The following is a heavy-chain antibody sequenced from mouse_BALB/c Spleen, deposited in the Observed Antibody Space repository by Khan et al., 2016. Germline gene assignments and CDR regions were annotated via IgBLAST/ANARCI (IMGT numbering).Heavy chain of an antibody. Sequence: QIQLVQSGPELKKPGKTVKISCKASGYTFTNYGMNWVKQAPGKGLKWMGWINTYSGESTYADDFKGRFAFSLETSANTAYLQINNLKNEATDTYFCARYRYYDGSSRYFDVWGAGTTVTVSS. CDR3: ARYRYYDGSSRYFDV. V-gene: IGHV9-3-1*01. CDR1: GYTFTNYG. D-gene: IGHD1-1*01. CDR2: INTYSGES. J-gene: IGHJ1*01.